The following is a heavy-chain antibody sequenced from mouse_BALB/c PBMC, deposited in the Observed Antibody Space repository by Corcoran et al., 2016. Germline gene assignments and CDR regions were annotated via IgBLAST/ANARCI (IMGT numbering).Heavy chain of an antibody. D-gene: IGHD2-9*01. CDR2: INTYTGEP. J-gene: IGHJ1*01. CDR3: ATFYGYDSNWYFDV. Sequence: QIQLVQSGPELKKPGETVKISCKASGYTFTNYGMNWVKPAPGKGLKWMGWINTYTGEPTYADDFKGRFAFSLETSASTAYLQINNLKNEDTATYFCATFYGYDSNWYFDVWGAGTTVTVSS. CDR1: GYTFTNYG. V-gene: IGHV9-3-1*01.